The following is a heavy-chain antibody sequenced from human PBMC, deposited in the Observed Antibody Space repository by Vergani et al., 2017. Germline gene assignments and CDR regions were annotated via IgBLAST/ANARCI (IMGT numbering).Heavy chain of an antibody. CDR3: AKGAFNWNYVSPFDY. J-gene: IGHJ4*02. CDR2: ISWNSGSI. D-gene: IGHD1-7*01. Sequence: EVQLVESGGGLVQPGRSLRLSCAASGFTFDDYAMHWVRQAPGKGLEWVSGISWNSGSIGYADSVKGRFTISRDNAKNSLYLQMNSLRAEDTAVYYCAKGAFNWNYVSPFDYWGQGTLVTVSS. CDR1: GFTFDDYA. V-gene: IGHV3-9*01.